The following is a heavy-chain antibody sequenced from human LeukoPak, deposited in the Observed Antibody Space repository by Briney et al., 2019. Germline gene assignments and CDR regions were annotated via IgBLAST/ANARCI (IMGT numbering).Heavy chain of an antibody. D-gene: IGHD2/OR15-2a*01. CDR2: IYYSGST. J-gene: IGHJ3*02. V-gene: IGHV4-39*07. Sequence: KPSETLSLTCTVSGGSISGSSYYWGWIRQPPGKGLEWIGSIYYSGSTYYNPSLKSRVTIPVDTSKNQFSLKLSSVTAADTAVYYCARRNRTPRYAFDIWGQGTMVTVSS. CDR3: ARRNRTPRYAFDI. CDR1: GGSISGSSYY.